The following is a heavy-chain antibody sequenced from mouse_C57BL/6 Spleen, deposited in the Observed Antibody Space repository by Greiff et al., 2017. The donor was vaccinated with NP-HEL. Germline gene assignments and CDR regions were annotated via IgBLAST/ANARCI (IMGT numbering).Heavy chain of an antibody. CDR3: ARGYDGYLYAMDY. V-gene: IGHV1-64*01. J-gene: IGHJ4*01. D-gene: IGHD2-3*01. CDR1: GYTFTSYW. Sequence: GQLQQPGAELVKPGASVTLSCKASGYTFTSYWMHWVKQRPGQGLEWIGMIHPNSGSTNYNEKCKSKATLTVDKSSSTAYLQLSSLTSEDSAVYYCARGYDGYLYAMDYWGQGTSVTVSS. CDR2: IHPNSGST.